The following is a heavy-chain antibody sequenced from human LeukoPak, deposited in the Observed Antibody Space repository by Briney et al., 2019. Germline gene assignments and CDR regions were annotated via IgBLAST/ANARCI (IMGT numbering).Heavy chain of an antibody. J-gene: IGHJ4*02. D-gene: IGHD3-22*01. CDR3: ARLVPGDYYDSSGFGY. CDR2: IYYSGST. V-gene: IGHV4-39*01. Sequence: SETQSVTCTVSGGSISSSSYYWGWIRQPPGKGLEWIGSIYYSGSTYYNPSLKSRVTISVDTSKNQFSLKLSSVTAADTAVYYCARLVPGDYYDSSGFGYWGQGTLVTVSS. CDR1: GGSISSSSYY.